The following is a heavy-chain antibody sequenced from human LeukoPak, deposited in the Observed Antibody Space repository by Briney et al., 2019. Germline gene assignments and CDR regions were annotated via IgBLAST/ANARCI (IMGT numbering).Heavy chain of an antibody. D-gene: IGHD3-22*01. Sequence: GGSLRLSCAASGFTFSSYAMSWVRQAPGKGLEWVSAISGSGGSTYYADSVKGRFTISRDNSKNTLYLQMNSLRAEDTAVYYCAKAPASCYDSSGFDYWGQGTLVTVSS. CDR1: GFTFSSYA. J-gene: IGHJ4*02. CDR2: ISGSGGST. V-gene: IGHV3-23*01. CDR3: AKAPASCYDSSGFDY.